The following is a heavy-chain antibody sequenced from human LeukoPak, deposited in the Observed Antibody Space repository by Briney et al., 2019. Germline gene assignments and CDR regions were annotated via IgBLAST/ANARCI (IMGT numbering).Heavy chain of an antibody. J-gene: IGHJ5*02. V-gene: IGHV6-1*01. CDR2: TYYRSKWYN. D-gene: IGHD6-19*01. CDR3: ARAGSSGWYSWFDP. CDR1: GDSVSSNSAA. Sequence: SQTLSLTCALSGDSVSSNSAAWNWIRQSPSRGLEWLGSTYYRSKWYNDYAASVKSRITINPDTSKNQFSLQLNSVTPEDTAVYYCARAGSSGWYSWFDPWGQGTLVTVSS.